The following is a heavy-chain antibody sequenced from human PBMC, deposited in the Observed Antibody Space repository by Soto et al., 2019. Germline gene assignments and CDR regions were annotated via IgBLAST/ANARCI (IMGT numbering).Heavy chain of an antibody. CDR2: LVPMFRTA. V-gene: IGHV1-69*12. CDR3: ARGLGGSYFPFDF. CDR1: GGTFSDSA. Sequence: QVQLVQSGAEVKKPGSSVKVSCKTSGGTFSDSAINWLRQTPGQGLEWMGGLVPMFRTANYAPNLQGRVSITADESTSTVFMELSSLTFEDTAVYYCARGLGGSYFPFDFWGQGTLVTVSS. D-gene: IGHD1-26*01. J-gene: IGHJ4*02.